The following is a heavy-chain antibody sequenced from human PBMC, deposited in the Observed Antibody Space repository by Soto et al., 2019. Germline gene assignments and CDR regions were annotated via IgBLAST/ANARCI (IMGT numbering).Heavy chain of an antibody. CDR1: GFTFSSYW. D-gene: IGHD6-6*01. Sequence: EVQLVESGGGLVQPGGSLRLSCAASGFTFSSYWMHWVRQAPGKGLVWVSRIYSDGSSTNYADSVKGRFTISRDNARNTLFLQMDTLRAEDTAVYYCTRSGSSPYYYGMDVWGQGTTVTVSS. V-gene: IGHV3-74*01. CDR3: TRSGSSPYYYGMDV. CDR2: IYSDGSST. J-gene: IGHJ6*02.